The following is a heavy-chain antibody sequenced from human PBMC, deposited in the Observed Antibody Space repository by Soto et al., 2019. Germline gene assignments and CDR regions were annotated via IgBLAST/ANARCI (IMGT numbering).Heavy chain of an antibody. CDR1: GGTFSSYA. Sequence: QVHLVQSGAEVKKPGSSVKVSCKASGGTFSSYAISWVRQAPGQGLEWMGGFIPIFGTTNYAQKFQGRVTITAAESTSTAYMELSSLRSEDTAVYYCTRDRGRRYNDVRGYYYSAYWGQGTLVTVSS. CDR2: FIPIFGTT. D-gene: IGHD3-22*01. CDR3: TRDRGRRYNDVRGYYYSAY. V-gene: IGHV1-69*01. J-gene: IGHJ4*02.